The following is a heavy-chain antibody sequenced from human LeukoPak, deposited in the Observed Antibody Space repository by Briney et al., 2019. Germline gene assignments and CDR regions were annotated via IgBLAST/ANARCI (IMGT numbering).Heavy chain of an antibody. CDR3: AKEIVAAAGFDY. CDR1: GFTFSNYV. CDR2: ISGSGGST. Sequence: GGSLRLSCAASGFTFSNYVVSWVRQAPGKGLEWVSAISGSGGSTYYADSVKGRFTISRDNSKNTLYLQMNSLRAEDTVVYYCAKEIVAAAGFDYWGQGTLVTVSS. D-gene: IGHD6-13*01. J-gene: IGHJ4*02. V-gene: IGHV3-23*01.